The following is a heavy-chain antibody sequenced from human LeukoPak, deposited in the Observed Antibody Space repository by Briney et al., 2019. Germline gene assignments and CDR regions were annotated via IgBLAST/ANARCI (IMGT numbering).Heavy chain of an antibody. D-gene: IGHD3-10*01. Sequence: SETLSLTCAVYGGSFSGYYWSWIRQPPGKGLEWIGEINHSGSTNYNPSLQSRVTISVDTSKNQFSLKLSSVTAADTAVYYCASSGVAGWASYYMDVWGKGTTVTVSS. CDR2: INHSGST. J-gene: IGHJ6*03. V-gene: IGHV4-34*01. CDR3: ASSGVAGWASYYMDV. CDR1: GGSFSGYY.